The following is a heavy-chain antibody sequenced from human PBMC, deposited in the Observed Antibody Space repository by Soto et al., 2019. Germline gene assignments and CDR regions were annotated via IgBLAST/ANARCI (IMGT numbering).Heavy chain of an antibody. J-gene: IGHJ4*02. Sequence: EVHLLESGGGLVQPGGSLRLSCAASGFSFSSYAMVWVRQAPGKGLEWVSVISARGGSLYFADSVKGRFTISRDNSKNVLSLEMNSLRAEDTATHFCAKGSIEYSASVDNWGQGTLVVVSS. D-gene: IGHD5-12*01. V-gene: IGHV3-23*01. CDR2: ISARGGSL. CDR1: GFSFSSYA. CDR3: AKGSIEYSASVDN.